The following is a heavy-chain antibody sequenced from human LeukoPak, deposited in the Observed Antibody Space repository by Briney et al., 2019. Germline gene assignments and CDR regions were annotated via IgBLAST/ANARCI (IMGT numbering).Heavy chain of an antibody. CDR1: GFTFSSYS. CDR2: ISSSSSYI. V-gene: IGHV3-21*01. CDR3: ARDEGPGTGMDV. J-gene: IGHJ6*02. Sequence: GGSLRLSCAASGFTFSSYSMNWVRQAPGKGLEWVSSISSSSSYIYYADSVKGRFTISRDNAENSLYLQMNSLRAEDTAVYYCARDEGPGTGMDVWGQGTTVTVSS.